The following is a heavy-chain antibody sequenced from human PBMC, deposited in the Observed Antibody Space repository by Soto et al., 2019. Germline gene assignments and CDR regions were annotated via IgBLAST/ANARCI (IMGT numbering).Heavy chain of an antibody. V-gene: IGHV4-61*01. Sequence: SETLSLTCTVSGGSVSGGSYFWSWVRQPPGKGLEWIGYFYYSGSTKYNPSLKSRVTILEDTSKNQFSLKLNSVTAADTAVDYCAREGRMGTFDYWGQGALVTVSS. CDR1: GGSVSGGSYF. D-gene: IGHD1-1*01. CDR2: FYYSGST. J-gene: IGHJ4*02. CDR3: AREGRMGTFDY.